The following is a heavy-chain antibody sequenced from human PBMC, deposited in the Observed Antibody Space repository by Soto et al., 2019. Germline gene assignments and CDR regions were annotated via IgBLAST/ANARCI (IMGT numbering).Heavy chain of an antibody. CDR2: IYYSGST. Sequence: QVQLQESGPGLVKPSQTLSLTCTVSGGSISSGGYYWSWIRQPPGKGLEWIGYIYYSGSTYYNPSLKSRVNISVDTSKIKFSLKLSSVTAAYSAVYCGAKVRQPARIAAAGGAFDTWGQGTMVTVSS. CDR3: AKVRQPARIAAAGGAFDT. CDR1: GGSISSGGYY. V-gene: IGHV4-30-4*01. D-gene: IGHD6-13*01. J-gene: IGHJ3*02.